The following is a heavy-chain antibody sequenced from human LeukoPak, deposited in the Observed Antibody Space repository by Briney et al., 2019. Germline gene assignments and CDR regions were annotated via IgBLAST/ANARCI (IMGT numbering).Heavy chain of an antibody. J-gene: IGHJ4*02. CDR2: INSDGSMT. CDR1: GFTFSRYW. Sequence: AGGSLRLSCAASGFTFSRYWMHWVRQAPGKGLVWVSRINSDGSMTDYADPVKGRLTISRDNAENTLYLQMNSLKAEDTAVYYYVRLLDLDYWGQGTLVTVSS. CDR3: VRLLDLDY. D-gene: IGHD3-10*01. V-gene: IGHV3-74*01.